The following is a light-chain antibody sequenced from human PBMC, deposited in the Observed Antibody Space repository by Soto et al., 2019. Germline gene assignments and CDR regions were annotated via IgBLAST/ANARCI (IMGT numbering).Light chain of an antibody. CDR1: QTISSW. CDR3: QQLNSYPIT. CDR2: DAS. Sequence: DIHMAHSPSTLSLSLVERVTITCRASQTISSWLAWYQQKPGKAPKLLIYDASSLESGVPSRFSGSGSGTEFTLTISSLQPDDFATYYCQQLNSYPITFGQGTRLEIK. J-gene: IGKJ5*01. V-gene: IGKV1-5*01.